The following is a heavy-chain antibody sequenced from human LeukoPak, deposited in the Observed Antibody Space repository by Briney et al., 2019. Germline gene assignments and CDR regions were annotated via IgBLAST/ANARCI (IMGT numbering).Heavy chain of an antibody. CDR3: ARSRDYDSWSGLNWFDP. Sequence: WASVKVSCKASGYTFTSYDINWVRQATGQGLEWMGWMNPNSGNTGYAQKFQGRVTMTRNTSISTAYMELSSLRSEDTAVYYCARSRDYDSWSGLNWFDPWGQGTLVTVSS. J-gene: IGHJ5*02. CDR1: GYTFTSYD. D-gene: IGHD3-3*01. CDR2: MNPNSGNT. V-gene: IGHV1-8*01.